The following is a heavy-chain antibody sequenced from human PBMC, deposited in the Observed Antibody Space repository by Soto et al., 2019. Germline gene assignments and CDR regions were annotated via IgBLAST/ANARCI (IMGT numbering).Heavy chain of an antibody. Sequence: PGGSLRLSCAASGFTFSSYGMHWVRQAPGKGLEWVSAISGGGGSTYYADSVKGRFTISRDNSKNSLYLQMNSLGAEDTAVYYCARVHPQAAGGCDAFDIWGQGTMVTVSS. V-gene: IGHV3-23*01. CDR2: ISGGGGST. CDR1: GFTFSSYG. D-gene: IGHD6-13*01. J-gene: IGHJ3*02. CDR3: ARVHPQAAGGCDAFDI.